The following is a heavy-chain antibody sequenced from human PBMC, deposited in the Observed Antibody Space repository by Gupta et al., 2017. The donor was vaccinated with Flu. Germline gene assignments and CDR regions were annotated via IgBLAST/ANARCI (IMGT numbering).Heavy chain of an antibody. CDR1: GYTFTSYA. CDR3: ARLGGRGYFDY. J-gene: IGHJ4*02. D-gene: IGHD1-14*01. CDR2: INAGTGYT. V-gene: IGHV1-3*01. Sequence: QVQLVQSGAEVKKPGASVKVSCKASGYTFTSYAMHWVRQAPGQRLEWMGWINAGTGYTKYSQKFQGRVTITRDTSASTAYMELSSLRSEDTAVYYCARLGGRGYFDYWGQGPLVTVSS.